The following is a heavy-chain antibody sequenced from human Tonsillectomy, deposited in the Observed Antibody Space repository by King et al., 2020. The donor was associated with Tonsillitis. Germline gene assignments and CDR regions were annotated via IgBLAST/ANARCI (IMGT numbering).Heavy chain of an antibody. CDR2: INPNSGGT. V-gene: IGHV1-2*02. J-gene: IGHJ6*02. D-gene: IGHD3-3*01. Sequence: VQLVESGAEVKKPGASVKVSCKASGYTFTGYYMHWVRQAPGQGLEWMGWINPNSGGTNYAQKFQGRVTMTRDTSISTAYMELSRLRSDDTAVYYCARGPYYDFWGGPMDVWGQGTTVTVSS. CDR3: ARGPYYDFWGGPMDV. CDR1: GYTFTGYY.